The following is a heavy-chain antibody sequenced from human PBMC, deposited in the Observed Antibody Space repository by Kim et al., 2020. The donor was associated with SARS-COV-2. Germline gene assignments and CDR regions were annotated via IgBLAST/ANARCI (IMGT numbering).Heavy chain of an antibody. D-gene: IGHD6-13*01. J-gene: IGHJ6*02. CDR1: GYTFTGYY. CDR3: AKKVAAVPAAASGIDV. Sequence: ASVKVSCEASGYTFTGYYLHWLRLAPGQGLEWMGRINPKSGVTNYAQRFQDTVSMTPDTSISTPYMDLYTLPSDDTAVYYCAKKVAAVPAAASGIDVWG. V-gene: IGHV1-2*06. CDR2: INPKSGVT.